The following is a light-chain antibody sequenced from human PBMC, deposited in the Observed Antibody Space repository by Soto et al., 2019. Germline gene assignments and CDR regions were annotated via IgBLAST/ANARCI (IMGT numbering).Light chain of an antibody. CDR1: SSDVGGYNF. Sequence: QSALTQPRSVSGSPGQSVTISWTGTSSDVGGYNFVSWYQQYPGKAPKLMIYDVSKRPSGVPDRFSGSKSGNTASLTISGLQAEDEADYYCCSYAGSYTWVFGGGTKLTVL. CDR2: DVS. CDR3: CSYAGSYTWV. J-gene: IGLJ3*02. V-gene: IGLV2-11*01.